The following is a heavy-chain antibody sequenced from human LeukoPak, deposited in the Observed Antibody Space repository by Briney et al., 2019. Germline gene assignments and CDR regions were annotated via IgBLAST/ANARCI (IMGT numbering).Heavy chain of an antibody. Sequence: ASVKVSCKASGGTFSSYAISWVRQAPGQGLELMGWISVYNGNTNYAQRFQDRVTMTTDTSTSTAYMELRSLTSDDTAVYYCARGTYIGGWYLDYWGQGTLVTVSS. V-gene: IGHV1-18*01. CDR1: GGTFSSYA. J-gene: IGHJ4*02. CDR2: ISVYNGNT. CDR3: ARGTYIGGWYLDY. D-gene: IGHD5-12*01.